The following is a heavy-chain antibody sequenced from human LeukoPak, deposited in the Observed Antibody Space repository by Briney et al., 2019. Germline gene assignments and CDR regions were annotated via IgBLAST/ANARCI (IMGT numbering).Heavy chain of an antibody. J-gene: IGHJ6*03. V-gene: IGHV3-21*01. D-gene: IGHD2-21*01. CDR3: ARLVIDSPSSYYMDV. Sequence: GGSLRLSCAASGFTFNRYAMTWVRQAPGKGLEWISLISSGADSYYTDSVKGRFTISRDNAKNSLFLQMTSLRDEDTAVYYCARLVIDSPSSYYMDVWGNGTTVTVSS. CDR1: GFTFNRYA. CDR2: ISSGADS.